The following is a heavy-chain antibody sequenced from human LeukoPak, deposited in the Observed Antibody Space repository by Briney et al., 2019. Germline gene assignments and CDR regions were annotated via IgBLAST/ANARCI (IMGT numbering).Heavy chain of an antibody. CDR2: INPNSGGT. D-gene: IGHD6-19*01. V-gene: IGHV1-2*02. CDR1: GYTFTSYD. J-gene: IGHJ5*02. CDR3: AREYSSGWSTEDWFDP. Sequence: ASVKVSCKASGYTFTSYDINWVRQAPGQGLEWMGWINPNSGGTNYAQKFQGRVTMTRDTSISTAYMELSRLRSDDTAVYYCAREYSSGWSTEDWFDPWGQGTLVTVSS.